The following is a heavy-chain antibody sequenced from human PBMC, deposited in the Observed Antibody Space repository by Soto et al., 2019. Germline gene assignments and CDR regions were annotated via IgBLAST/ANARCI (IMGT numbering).Heavy chain of an antibody. CDR2: SSATGAGT. CDR1: GFTFSSYG. J-gene: IGHJ4*02. Sequence: VQLLESGGGLVQPGGSLRLSCAASGFTFSSYGMTWVRQAPGKGLEWVSISSATGAGTYYADSVKGRFSISRDNSKNTLYLQMTSLRADDTAVYYCAKDRRAGGNYGFYSDFWGQGALVIVST. CDR3: AKDRRAGGNYGFYSDF. V-gene: IGHV3-23*01. D-gene: IGHD1-7*01.